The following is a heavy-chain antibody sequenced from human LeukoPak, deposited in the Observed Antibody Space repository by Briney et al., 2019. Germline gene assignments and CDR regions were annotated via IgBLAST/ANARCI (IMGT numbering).Heavy chain of an antibody. J-gene: IGHJ4*02. CDR3: ARFTARAREIDY. Sequence: SETLSLTCTVSGDSISSYYWSWIRQPPGKTLEWIGYIYYTGDNDYNPSLKSRVTMSVDTSKSHLSLKLTSVTAADTAVYYCARFTARAREIDYWGQGILVTVSS. CDR2: IYYTGDN. V-gene: IGHV4-59*08. CDR1: GDSISSYY. D-gene: IGHD6-6*01.